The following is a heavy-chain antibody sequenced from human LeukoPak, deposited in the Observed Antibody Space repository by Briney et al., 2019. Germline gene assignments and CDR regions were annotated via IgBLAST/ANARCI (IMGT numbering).Heavy chain of an antibody. CDR2: IYYSGST. J-gene: IGHJ6*02. CDR1: GGSISSNDYY. D-gene: IGHD3-10*01. Sequence: SETLSLTCTVSGGSISSNDYYWDWIRQPPGMGLGYIGSIYYSGSTYYNPSLKSRVTISVDTSKNQFSLKLSSVTAADTAVYYCAREAVAGGSGSNYYYYGVDVWGQGTTVTVSS. V-gene: IGHV4-39*07. CDR3: AREAVAGGSGSNYYYYGVDV.